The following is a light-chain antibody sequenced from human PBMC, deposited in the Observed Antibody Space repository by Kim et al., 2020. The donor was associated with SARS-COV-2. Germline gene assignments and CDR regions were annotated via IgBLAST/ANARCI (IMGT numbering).Light chain of an antibody. J-gene: IGKJ1*01. CDR3: QQLNSFPRT. V-gene: IGKV1-9*01. CDR2: GAS. CDR1: QGIGNY. Sequence: DIQLTQSPSLLSASVGDRVTITCRASQGIGNYLAWYQQKPGRAPTLLIYGASSLYSGVPSRFSGSGSGADFTLTISSLQPEDFATYFCQQLNSFPRTFGLGTKVDIK.